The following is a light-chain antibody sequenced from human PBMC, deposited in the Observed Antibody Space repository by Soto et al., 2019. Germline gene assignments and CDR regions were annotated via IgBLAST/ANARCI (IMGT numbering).Light chain of an antibody. J-gene: IGLJ1*01. Sequence: LTQPASVSGSPGQSITISCTGTSSDVGSYNLVSWYQQHPGKAPKLMIYEGSKRPSGVSNRFSGSKSGNTASLTISGLQAEDEADYYCCSYAGSSPYVFGTGTKVTV. V-gene: IGLV2-23*01. CDR3: CSYAGSSPYV. CDR1: SSDVGSYNL. CDR2: EGS.